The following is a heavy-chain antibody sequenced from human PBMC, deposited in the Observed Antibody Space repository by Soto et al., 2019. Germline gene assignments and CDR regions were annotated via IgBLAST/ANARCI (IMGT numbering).Heavy chain of an antibody. CDR2: ISSSSSYI. CDR3: ATRPPYCSSTSCYGTPFDY. V-gene: IGHV3-21*01. CDR1: GFTFSSYS. J-gene: IGHJ4*02. Sequence: RSLRLSCAASGFTFSSYSMNWVRQAPGKGLEWVSSISSSSSYIYYADSVKGRFTISRDNAKNSLYLQMDSLRAEDTAVYYCATRPPYCSSTSCYGTPFDYWGQGTLVTVSS. D-gene: IGHD2-2*01.